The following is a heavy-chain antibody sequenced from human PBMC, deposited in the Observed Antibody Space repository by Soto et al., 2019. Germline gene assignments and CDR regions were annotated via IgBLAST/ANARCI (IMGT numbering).Heavy chain of an antibody. V-gene: IGHV4-30-2*01. CDR1: GGSISSGGYS. CDR3: ARVGTMVRGLIITPASIVGGAFDI. J-gene: IGHJ3*02. Sequence: PSETLSLTCAVSGGSISSGGYSWSWIRQPPGKGLEWIGYIYHSGSTYYNPSLKSRVTISVDRSKNQFSLKLSSVTAADTAVYYCARVGTMVRGLIITPASIVGGAFDIWGQGTMVTVSS. CDR2: IYHSGST. D-gene: IGHD3-10*01.